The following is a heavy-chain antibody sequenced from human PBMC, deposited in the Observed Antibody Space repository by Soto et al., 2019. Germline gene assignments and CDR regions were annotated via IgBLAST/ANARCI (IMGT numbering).Heavy chain of an antibody. CDR2: IYYSGST. J-gene: IGHJ4*02. V-gene: IGHV4-31*03. CDR1: GGSISSGGYY. CDR3: ARVGIAAAASFDY. Sequence: SETLSLTCTVSGGSISSGGYYWSWIRQHPGKGLEWIGYIYYSGSTYYNPSLKSRVTISVDTSKNQFSLKLSSVTAADTAVYYCARVGIAAAASFDYWGQGTLVTVYS. D-gene: IGHD6-13*01.